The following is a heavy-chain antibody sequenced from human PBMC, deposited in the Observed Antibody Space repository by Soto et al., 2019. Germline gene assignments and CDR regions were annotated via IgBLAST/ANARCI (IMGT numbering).Heavy chain of an antibody. D-gene: IGHD6-13*01. CDR2: ISGSGGST. V-gene: IGHV3-23*01. J-gene: IGHJ6*02. CDR3: AKDRGYSSSRYGMDV. CDR1: GFTFSSYA. Sequence: EVQLLESGGGVVQPGGSLRLSCAASGFTFSSYAMSWVRQAPGKGLEWVSAISGSGGSTYYADSVKGRFTISRDNSKNTLYLQMNSLRAEDTAVYYCAKDRGYSSSRYGMDVWGQGTTVTVSS.